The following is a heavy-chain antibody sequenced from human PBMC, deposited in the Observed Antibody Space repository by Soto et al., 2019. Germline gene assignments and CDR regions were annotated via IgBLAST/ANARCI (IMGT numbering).Heavy chain of an antibody. V-gene: IGHV3-15*01. CDR1: GFTFSNAW. Sequence: LRLSCAASGFTFSNAWMSWVRQAPGKGLEWVGRIKSKTDGGTTDYAAPVKGRFTISRDDSKNTLYLQMNSLKTEDTAVYYCTTDPHPLNWNYIDYWGQGTLVTSPQ. D-gene: IGHD1-20*01. CDR3: TTDPHPLNWNYIDY. J-gene: IGHJ4*02. CDR2: IKSKTDGGTT.